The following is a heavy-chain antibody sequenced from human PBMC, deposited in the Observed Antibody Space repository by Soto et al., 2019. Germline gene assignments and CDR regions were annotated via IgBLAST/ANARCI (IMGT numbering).Heavy chain of an antibody. CDR3: ARGGGSSLLDWFDP. CDR2: IYSGGST. CDR1: GFTVSSNY. D-gene: IGHD2-15*01. V-gene: IGHV3-53*01. J-gene: IGHJ5*02. Sequence: EVQLVESGGGLIQPGGSLRLSCAASGFTVSSNYMSWVRQAPGKGLEWVSVIYSGGSTYYADSVKGRVTISRDNSKNTLYLQMNSLRAEDTAVYYCARGGGSSLLDWFDPWGQGTLVTVSS.